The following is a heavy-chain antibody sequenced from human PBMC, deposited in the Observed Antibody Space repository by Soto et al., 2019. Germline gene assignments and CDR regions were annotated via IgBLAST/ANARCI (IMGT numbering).Heavy chain of an antibody. CDR3: AGGFSRGWFRYGLGG. CDR2: IWYDGSNK. D-gene: IGHD6-19*01. CDR1: GFTFSSYG. J-gene: IGHJ6*02. V-gene: IGHV3-33*01. Sequence: GGSLRLSCAASGFTFSSYGMHWVRQAPGKGLEWVAVIWYDGSNKYYADSVKGRFTISRDNSKNTLYLQMNSLRAEDTAVHYCAGGFSRGWFRYGLGGWGQGTTVTVSS.